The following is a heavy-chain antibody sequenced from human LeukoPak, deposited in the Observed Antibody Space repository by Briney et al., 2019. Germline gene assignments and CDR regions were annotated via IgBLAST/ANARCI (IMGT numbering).Heavy chain of an antibody. D-gene: IGHD3-10*01. CDR2: ISDSAGTT. Sequence: PGGSLRLSCAASGFTFSSYEMNWVRQAPGKGLEWVSGISDSAGTTYYADSVKGRFSISRDNSKNTLNLQMNSLRAEDTAVYYCAKSYYYGSGDYSLTAFDIWGQGTMVTVSS. CDR3: AKSYYYGSGDYSLTAFDI. CDR1: GFTFSSYE. V-gene: IGHV3-23*01. J-gene: IGHJ3*02.